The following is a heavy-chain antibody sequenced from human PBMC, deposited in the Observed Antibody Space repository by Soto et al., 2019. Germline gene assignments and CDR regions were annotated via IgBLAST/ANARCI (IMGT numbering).Heavy chain of an antibody. D-gene: IGHD1-1*01. J-gene: IGHJ6*02. V-gene: IGHV1-69*13. CDR2: IIPIVGPA. CDR3: ATGSFTSTGGRIGYHYNAMDV. Sequence: ASVKVSCKSSGGTFSSHSINWVRQAPGQGLEWMGGIIPIVGPANFAKNFQGRVTITADESTTTAYMELSSLTSEDTAVYYCATGSFTSTGGRIGYHYNAMDVWGQGTTVTVSS. CDR1: GGTFSSHS.